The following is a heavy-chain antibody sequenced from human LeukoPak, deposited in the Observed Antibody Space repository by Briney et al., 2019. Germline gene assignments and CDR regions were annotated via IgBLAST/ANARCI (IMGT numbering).Heavy chain of an antibody. CDR2: IYSGGST. Sequence: GGSLRLSCAASGFTVSSNYMSWVRQAPGKGLEWVSVIYSGGSTYYADSVKGRFTISRDNSKNTLYLQMNSLRVEDTAVYYCARVLWNGDYPRFDYWGQGTLVTVSS. CDR3: ARVLWNGDYPRFDY. V-gene: IGHV3-66*01. J-gene: IGHJ4*02. CDR1: GFTVSSNY. D-gene: IGHD4-17*01.